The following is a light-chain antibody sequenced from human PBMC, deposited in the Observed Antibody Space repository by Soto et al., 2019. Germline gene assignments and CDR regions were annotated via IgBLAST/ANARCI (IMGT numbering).Light chain of an antibody. J-gene: IGKJ4*01. CDR1: QDINNH. V-gene: IGKV1-33*01. CDR3: QHYVNALT. CDR2: DAS. Sequence: DIQMTQSPSSLSASAGDRVTITCQASQDINNHLNWYQQKAGRAPKLLINDASNLETGVPSRFSGSGSGTDFTLTISGLQPDDIATYYCQHYVNALTFGGGTKVEI.